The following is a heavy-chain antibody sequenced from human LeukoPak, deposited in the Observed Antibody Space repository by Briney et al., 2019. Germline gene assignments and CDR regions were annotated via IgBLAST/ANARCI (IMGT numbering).Heavy chain of an antibody. CDR1: GYSISSGYY. V-gene: IGHV4-61*01. J-gene: IGHJ6*03. D-gene: IGHD1-1*01. CDR3: ARVSWFPGTSYYYMDV. Sequence: SETLSLTCTISGYSISSGYYWGWIRQPPGKGLEWIGYIHYSGTTNYNPSLKSRVTISVDTSENQFSLKLSSVTAADTAVYYCARVSWFPGTSYYYMDVWGKGTTVTVSS. CDR2: IHYSGTT.